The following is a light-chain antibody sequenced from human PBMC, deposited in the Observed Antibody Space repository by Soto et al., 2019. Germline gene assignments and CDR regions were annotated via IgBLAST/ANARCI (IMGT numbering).Light chain of an antibody. V-gene: IGKV3-20*01. CDR3: QQYATSPALT. CDR2: GAS. Sequence: EIVLTQSPGTLSLSPGERATLSCRASQSVSSSYLAWYQQKPGQAPRLLIYGASSRATGIPDRFSGSGSGTDFTLTISRLEPEDFAVYFCQQYATSPALTFGGGTKVDNK. J-gene: IGKJ4*01. CDR1: QSVSSSY.